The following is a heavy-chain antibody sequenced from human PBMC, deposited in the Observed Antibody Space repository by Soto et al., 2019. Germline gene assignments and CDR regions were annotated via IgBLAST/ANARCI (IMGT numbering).Heavy chain of an antibody. V-gene: IGHV3-11*01. CDR3: ARDVADDFRSGFDY. CDR1: GFTFSDYY. CDR2: ISSSGSTI. J-gene: IGHJ4*02. D-gene: IGHD2-15*01. Sequence: GGSLRLSCAASGFTFSDYYMSWILQAPGKGLEWVSYISSSGSTIYYADSVKGRFTISRDNAKNSLYLQMNSLRAEDTAVYYCARDVADDFRSGFDYWGRGTLVTVSS.